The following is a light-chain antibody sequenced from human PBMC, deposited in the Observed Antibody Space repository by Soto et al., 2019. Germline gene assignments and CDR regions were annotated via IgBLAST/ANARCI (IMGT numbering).Light chain of an antibody. V-gene: IGKV3D-20*02. CDR1: QSVSSSS. Sequence: EIVLTQSPGTLSLSPGERATLSCRASQSVSSSSLAWYQQIPGQAPRLLIYGASSRATGIPDRFSGSGSGTDFTLTISRLEPADFAVYYCQQRSDWPRITFGQGTRLEI. CDR3: QQRSDWPRIT. CDR2: GAS. J-gene: IGKJ5*01.